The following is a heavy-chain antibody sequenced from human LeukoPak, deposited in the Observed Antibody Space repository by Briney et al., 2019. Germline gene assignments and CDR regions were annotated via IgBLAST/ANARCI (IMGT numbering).Heavy chain of an antibody. CDR3: ARETSGYDGHLWDY. D-gene: IGHD5-12*01. CDR1: GGIFSSYA. Sequence: GSSVKVSCKASGGIFSSYAISWVRQAPGQGLEWMGGIIPIFGTANYAQKFQGRVTITADESTSTAYMELSSLRSEDTAVYYCARETSGYDGHLWDYWGQGTLVTVSS. V-gene: IGHV1-69*01. CDR2: IIPIFGTA. J-gene: IGHJ4*02.